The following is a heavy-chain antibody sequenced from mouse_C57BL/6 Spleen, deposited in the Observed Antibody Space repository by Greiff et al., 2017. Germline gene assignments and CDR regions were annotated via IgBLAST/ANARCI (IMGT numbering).Heavy chain of an antibody. CDR1: GYTFTSYW. CDR3: ASEESSYDWYFDV. J-gene: IGHJ1*03. Sequence: QVQLQQPGAELVKPGASVKMSCKASGYTFTSYWITWVKQRPGQGLEWIGDIYPGSGSTTYNEKFKSKATLTVDTSSSTAYMQLSSLTSEDSAVYYCASEESSYDWYFDVWGTGTTVTVSS. V-gene: IGHV1-55*01. CDR2: IYPGSGST. D-gene: IGHD1-1*01.